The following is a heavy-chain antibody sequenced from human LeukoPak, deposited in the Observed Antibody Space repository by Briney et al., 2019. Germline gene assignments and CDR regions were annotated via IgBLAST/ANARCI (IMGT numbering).Heavy chain of an antibody. CDR3: AREGADGNWFDP. CDR2: IYYSGST. Sequence: SETLSLTCTVSGGSISSYYWSWIRQPPGKGLEWIGYIYYSGSTNYNPSPKSRVTISVDTSKNQFSLKLSSVTAADTAVYYCAREGADGNWFDPWGQGTLVTVSS. V-gene: IGHV4-59*01. J-gene: IGHJ5*02. CDR1: GGSISSYY. D-gene: IGHD3-16*01.